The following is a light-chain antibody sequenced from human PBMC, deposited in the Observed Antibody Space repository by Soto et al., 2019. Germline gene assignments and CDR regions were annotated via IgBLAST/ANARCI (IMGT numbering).Light chain of an antibody. CDR3: HQTHSTPQT. V-gene: IGKV1-39*01. CDR2: GAS. Sequence: DIRMTQSPSSLSASVGDRVTITCRASQTIDNYLNWYQQKPGKAPKLLIFGASRLQSGVPSRFSGSGSGTDFTLTISSLQPADFATYYCHQTHSTPQTFGNGTNVEIK. CDR1: QTIDNY. J-gene: IGKJ1*01.